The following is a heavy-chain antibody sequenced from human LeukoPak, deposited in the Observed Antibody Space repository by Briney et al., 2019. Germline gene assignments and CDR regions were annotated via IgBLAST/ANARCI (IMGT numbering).Heavy chain of an antibody. Sequence: GGSLRLSCAASGFTFSSYWMHWVRHAPGKGLVWVSRINSDGSSTSYADSVKGRFTISRDNAKNTLYLQMNSLRAEDTAVYYCAKRYSSSLYYFDYWGQGTLVTVSS. V-gene: IGHV3-74*01. CDR2: INSDGSST. CDR3: AKRYSSSLYYFDY. J-gene: IGHJ4*02. CDR1: GFTFSSYW. D-gene: IGHD6-13*01.